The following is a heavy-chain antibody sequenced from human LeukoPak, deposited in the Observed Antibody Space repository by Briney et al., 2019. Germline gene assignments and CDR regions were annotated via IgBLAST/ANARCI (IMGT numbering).Heavy chain of an antibody. J-gene: IGHJ4*02. CDR2: IKEDGSDK. Sequence: QTGGSLRLSCAASGFTFSSYWMSWVRQAPGKGLEWVANIKEDGSDKNYVDSVKGRFTISRDNAKNSLYLQMNSLRAEDTAVYYCARDSEPGNNHYYHSIFDYWGQGTLVTVSS. CDR3: ARDSEPGNNHYYHSIFDY. V-gene: IGHV3-7*01. CDR1: GFTFSSYW. D-gene: IGHD3-22*01.